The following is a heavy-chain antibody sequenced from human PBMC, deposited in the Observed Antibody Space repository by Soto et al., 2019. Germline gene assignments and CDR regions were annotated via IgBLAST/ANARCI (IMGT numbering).Heavy chain of an antibody. CDR2: ISAYNGNT. V-gene: IGHV1-18*01. Sequence: ASVKVSCKASGYTFTSYGISWVRQAPGQGLEWMGWISAYNGNTNYAQKLQGRVTMTTDTSTSTAYMELRSLRSDDTAVYYFARDGVSSTEYTWNYGTYFDYWGQGALVTVSS. CDR3: ARDGVSSTEYTWNYGTYFDY. D-gene: IGHD1-7*01. CDR1: GYTFTSYG. J-gene: IGHJ4*02.